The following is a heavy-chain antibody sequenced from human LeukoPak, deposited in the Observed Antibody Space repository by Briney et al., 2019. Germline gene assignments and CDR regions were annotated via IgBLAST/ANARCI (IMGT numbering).Heavy chain of an antibody. CDR3: ARDSGIDGMDV. CDR2: ISGSGGST. J-gene: IGHJ6*02. Sequence: GGSLRLSCAASGFTFSSYAMSWVRQAPGKGLEWVSGISGSGGSTFYADPVKGRFTISRDNSKNTLYLQMNSLRAEDTAVYYCARDSGIDGMDVWGQGTTVTVSS. D-gene: IGHD1-14*01. CDR1: GFTFSSYA. V-gene: IGHV3-23*01.